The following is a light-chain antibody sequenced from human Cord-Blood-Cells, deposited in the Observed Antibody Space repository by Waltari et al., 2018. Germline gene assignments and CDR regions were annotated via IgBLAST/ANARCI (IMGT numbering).Light chain of an antibody. CDR3: QSADSSGTYV. J-gene: IGLJ3*02. V-gene: IGLV3-25*03. CDR1: ALPKQY. CDR2: KDS. Sequence: SYELTQPPSVSVSPGQTARITCSGDALPKQYAYWYQQKPVQAPVLVIYKDSERPSGIPERFSGSSSGTTVTLTISGVQAEDEADYYCQSADSSGTYVFGGGTKLTVL.